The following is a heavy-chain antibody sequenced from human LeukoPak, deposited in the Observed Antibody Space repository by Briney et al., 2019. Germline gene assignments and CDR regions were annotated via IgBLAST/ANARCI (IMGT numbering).Heavy chain of an antibody. CDR3: AKKSSSSWPNFDF. Sequence: GGSLRLSCAASGFTFSTYGMHWVRQAPGKGLEWLAFIRYDGSTIYYADSVKGRFTISRDNSKNTLHLQVNSLRADDTAIYYCAKKSSSSWPNFDFWGQGTLVTVSS. D-gene: IGHD6-13*01. V-gene: IGHV3-30*02. J-gene: IGHJ4*02. CDR1: GFTFSTYG. CDR2: IRYDGSTI.